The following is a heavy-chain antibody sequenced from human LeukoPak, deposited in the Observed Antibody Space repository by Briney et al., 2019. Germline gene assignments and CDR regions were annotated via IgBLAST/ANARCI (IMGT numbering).Heavy chain of an antibody. CDR3: ARLDSYGSSQADY. J-gene: IGHJ4*02. Sequence: ASVKVSCKTSGYTFTSYAITWVRQAPGQGLEWMGWISPYSGITNYAQMLQGRVTMTTDTSTSTAYMELRSLRPDDTAMYDCARLDSYGSSQADYWGQGALVTVSS. V-gene: IGHV1-18*01. CDR2: ISPYSGIT. CDR1: GYTFTSYA. D-gene: IGHD5-18*01.